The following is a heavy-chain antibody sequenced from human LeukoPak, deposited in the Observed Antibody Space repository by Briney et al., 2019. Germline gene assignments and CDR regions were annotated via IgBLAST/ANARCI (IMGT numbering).Heavy chain of an antibody. CDR2: ISSSGST. V-gene: IGHV4-61*02. CDR1: GDSISSGDYY. J-gene: IGHJ6*03. CDR3: ARVRGSSGSYEYYHYMDV. Sequence: PSETLSLTCTVSGDSISSGDYYWSWIRQPAGKGLEWIGRISSSGSTNYNPPLKSRVTMSVDTSKKQFSLKLSSVTAADTAVYYRARVRGSSGSYEYYHYMDVWGKGTTVTISS. D-gene: IGHD1-26*01.